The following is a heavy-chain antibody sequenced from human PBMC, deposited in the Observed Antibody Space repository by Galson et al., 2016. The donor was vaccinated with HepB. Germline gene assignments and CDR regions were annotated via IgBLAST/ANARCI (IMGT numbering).Heavy chain of an antibody. V-gene: IGHV3-48*02. CDR3: ARESGASWYLIHY. CDR2: IGSTTGAI. Sequence: SLRLSCAVSGFTLTASAMNWVRQAPGKGLEWIADIGSTTGAIYYADSVKGRFTISKDNAKDSLFLQMNNLGDDDTAVYYRARESGASWYLIHYWGQGTLVTVSS. J-gene: IGHJ4*02. CDR1: GFTLTASA. D-gene: IGHD6-13*01.